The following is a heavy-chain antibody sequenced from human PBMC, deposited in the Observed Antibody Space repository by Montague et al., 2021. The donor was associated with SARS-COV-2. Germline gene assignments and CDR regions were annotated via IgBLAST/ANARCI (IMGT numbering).Heavy chain of an antibody. J-gene: IGHJ6*02. D-gene: IGHD3-22*01. Sequence: TLSLTCSVSGASIGGGSYYYSWIRQPAGKGLQWIGRIHATGNTNYNPSLKSRVTISIDTSRNHVSLALRSVTAADSAVYFCGRVSSSWRFNYNMDVWGQGTTVTVSS. CDR1: GASIGGGSYY. CDR2: IHATGNT. CDR3: GRVSSSWRFNYNMDV. V-gene: IGHV4-61*02.